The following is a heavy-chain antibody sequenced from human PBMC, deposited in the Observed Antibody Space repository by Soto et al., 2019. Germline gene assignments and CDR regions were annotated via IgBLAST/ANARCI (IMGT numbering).Heavy chain of an antibody. V-gene: IGHV3-21*01. J-gene: IGHJ4*02. Sequence: GGSLRLSCAASGFTFSSYSMNWVRQAPGKGLEWVSSISSSSSYIYYADSVKGRFTISRDNAKNSLYLQMNSLRAEDTAVYYCARDFYRGVAGPYYFDYWGQGTLVTVSS. CDR3: ARDFYRGVAGPYYFDY. CDR1: GFTFSSYS. CDR2: ISSSSSYI. D-gene: IGHD6-19*01.